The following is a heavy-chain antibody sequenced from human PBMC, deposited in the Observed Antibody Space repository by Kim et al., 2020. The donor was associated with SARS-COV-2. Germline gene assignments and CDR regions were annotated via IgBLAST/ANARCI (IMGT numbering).Heavy chain of an antibody. CDR3: TPTPLYYYYGMDV. CDR2: INPNSGGT. J-gene: IGHJ6*02. Sequence: ASVKVSCKASGYTFTGYYMHWVRQAPGQGLEWMGWINPNSGGTNYAQKFQGRVTMTRDTSISTAYMELSRLRSDDTAVYYCTPTPLYYYYGMDVWGQGTTVTVSS. CDR1: GYTFTGYY. V-gene: IGHV1-2*02. D-gene: IGHD4-17*01.